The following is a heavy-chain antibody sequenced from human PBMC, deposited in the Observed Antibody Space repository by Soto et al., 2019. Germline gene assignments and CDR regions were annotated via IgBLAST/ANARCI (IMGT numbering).Heavy chain of an antibody. D-gene: IGHD2-15*01. J-gene: IGHJ5*02. Sequence: PSETLSLTCAVYGGSFSGYYWSWIRPPPGKGLEWIGEINHSGSTNYNPSLKSRVTISVDTSKNQFSLKLSSVTAADTAVYYCARVSPPAVVVVVAAIYCFDPWGQGTLVTVSS. V-gene: IGHV4-34*01. CDR3: ARVSPPAVVVVVAAIYCFDP. CDR2: INHSGST. CDR1: GGSFSGYY.